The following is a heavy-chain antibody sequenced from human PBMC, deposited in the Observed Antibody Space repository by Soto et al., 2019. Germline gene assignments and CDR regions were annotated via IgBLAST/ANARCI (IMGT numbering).Heavy chain of an antibody. D-gene: IGHD1-26*01. CDR3: ECAESFSVPRRVTDY. V-gene: IGHV3-23*01. CDR1: GFTFSSYA. J-gene: IGHJ4*02. CDR2: ISGNGGCT. Sequence: GWSLRLSCAASGFTFSSYAMSWVRQAPGKGLEWGSGISGNGGCTYYTDSVKGRFTISRDNSKNTLYLQMNTLRAEDTAIYYCECAESFSVPRRVTDYWGRGTLVTVSS.